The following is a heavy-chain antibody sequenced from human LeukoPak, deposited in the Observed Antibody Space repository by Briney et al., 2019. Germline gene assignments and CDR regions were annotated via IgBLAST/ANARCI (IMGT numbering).Heavy chain of an antibody. CDR3: ARSSHRTGWGRFDS. J-gene: IGHJ4*02. D-gene: IGHD6-19*01. Sequence: GGSLRLSCAASGFTFSTFWMTWVRHAPGKGLEWGTNIRKDGSEKYYVDSVRGRFTVSRDNAKNSLHLQMESLRAEDTAVYYCARSSHRTGWGRFDSWGQGILVTVSS. CDR1: GFTFSTFW. V-gene: IGHV3-7*03. CDR2: IRKDGSEK.